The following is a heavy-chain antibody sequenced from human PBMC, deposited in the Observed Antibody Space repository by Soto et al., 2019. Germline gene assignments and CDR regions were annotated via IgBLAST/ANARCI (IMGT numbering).Heavy chain of an antibody. CDR1: GGSISSGDYY. CDR2: IYYSGST. D-gene: IGHD3-22*01. Sequence: QVQLQESGPGLVKPSQTLSLTCTVSGGSISSGDYYWSWIRQPPGKGLEWIGYIYYSGSTYYNPSLKSRVTISVDTSKNQFSLNLSSVTAADTAVYYCARVDSDDSSVVDYYFDYWGQGTLVTVSS. J-gene: IGHJ4*02. V-gene: IGHV4-30-4*01. CDR3: ARVDSDDSSVVDYYFDY.